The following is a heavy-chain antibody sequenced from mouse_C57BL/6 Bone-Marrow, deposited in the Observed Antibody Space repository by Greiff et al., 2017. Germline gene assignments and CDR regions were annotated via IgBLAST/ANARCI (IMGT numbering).Heavy chain of an antibody. Sequence: EVKVVESGGDLVKPGGSLKLSCAASGFTFSSYGMSWVRQTPDKRLEWVATISSGGSYTYYPDSVKGRITISRDKAKNTLYLQMSSRKSEDTAMYYCARQGYYYGSDWYFDVWGTGTTVTVSS. CDR2: ISSGGSYT. CDR1: GFTFSSYG. J-gene: IGHJ1*03. V-gene: IGHV5-6*01. D-gene: IGHD1-1*01. CDR3: ARQGYYYGSDWYFDV.